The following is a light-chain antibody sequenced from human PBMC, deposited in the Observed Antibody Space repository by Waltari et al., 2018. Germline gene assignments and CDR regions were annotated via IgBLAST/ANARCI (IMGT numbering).Light chain of an antibody. V-gene: IGLV3-21*03. Sequence: SYVLTQPPSVSVAPGKTAMITCGADNIGDRTVHWYQQRPGQAPGLVVVDDSDRPSGIPGRFSGSNSGDTATLTISRVEAGDEADYSCQVWDDSSDHVVFGGGTKLTVL. J-gene: IGLJ2*01. CDR2: DDS. CDR1: NIGDRT. CDR3: QVWDDSSDHVV.